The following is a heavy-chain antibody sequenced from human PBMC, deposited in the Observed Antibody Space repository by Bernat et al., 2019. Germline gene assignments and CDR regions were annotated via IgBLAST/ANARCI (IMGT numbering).Heavy chain of an antibody. CDR1: GFTFSSYG. CDR2: IWHDGSNE. J-gene: IGHJ4*02. CDR3: AKGALYGDYVLYFDY. V-gene: IGHV3-33*06. D-gene: IGHD4-17*01. Sequence: QVQLVESGGGVVQPGRSLRLSCAASGFTFSSYGMHWVRQAPGKGLEWVAVIWHDGSNENYADSVKGRFTISRDNSKNTLYLQMNSLRAEDTAVYYCAKGALYGDYVLYFDYWGQGTLVTVSS.